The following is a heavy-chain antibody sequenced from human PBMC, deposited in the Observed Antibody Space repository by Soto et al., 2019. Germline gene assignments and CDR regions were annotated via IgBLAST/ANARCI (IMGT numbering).Heavy chain of an antibody. V-gene: IGHV1-69*01. D-gene: IGHD4-4*01. CDR1: GGTFSSYA. J-gene: IGHJ6*02. CDR3: ARTDYSNRYRPPYYYYGMDV. Sequence: QVQLVQSGAEVKKPGSSVKVSCKASGGTFSSYAISWVRQAPGQGLEWMGGIIPIFGTANYAQKFQGRVTITADESTSTAYMELSSLRSEDTAVYYCARTDYSNRYRPPYYYYGMDVWDQGTTVTVSS. CDR2: IIPIFGTA.